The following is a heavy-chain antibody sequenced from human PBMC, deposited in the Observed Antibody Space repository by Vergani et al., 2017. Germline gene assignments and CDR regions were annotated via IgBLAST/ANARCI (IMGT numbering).Heavy chain of an antibody. CDR2: ISAYNGNT. D-gene: IGHD6-13*01. V-gene: IGHV1-18*01. CDR1: GYTFTSYG. CDR3: ARDLIAGIAAAGTVVGGYFQH. Sequence: QVQLVQSGAEVKKPGASVKVSCKASGYTFTSYGISWVRQAPGQGLEWMGWISAYNGNTNYAQKLQGRVTMTTDTSTSTAYMELRSLRSDDTAVYYCARDLIAGIAAAGTVVGGYFQHWGQGTLVTVSS. J-gene: IGHJ1*01.